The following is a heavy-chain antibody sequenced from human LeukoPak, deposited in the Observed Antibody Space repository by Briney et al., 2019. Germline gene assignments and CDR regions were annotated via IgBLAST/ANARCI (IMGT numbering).Heavy chain of an antibody. CDR1: GFTFSTYG. J-gene: IGHJ5*02. D-gene: IGHD3-10*01. Sequence: GGSLRLSCAASGFTFSTYGMHWVRQAPGKGLEWVTFIRYDGIEKYYVDAVKGRFTVSRDNSKNTVYLQMNSVRLEDTAVYYCAKDWVYGSGREFDPWGPGTLVTVSS. V-gene: IGHV3-30*02. CDR3: AKDWVYGSGREFDP. CDR2: IRYDGIEK.